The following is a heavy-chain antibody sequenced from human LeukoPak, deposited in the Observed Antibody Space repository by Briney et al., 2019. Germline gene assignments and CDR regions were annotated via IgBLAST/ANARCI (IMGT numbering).Heavy chain of an antibody. D-gene: IGHD6-13*01. CDR2: IKQDGSEK. CDR3: ARHYSSWYYDY. J-gene: IGHJ4*02. V-gene: IGHV3-7*01. Sequence: PGGSLRLSCAASGFIFRSYWMNWVRQAPGNGLEWVANIKQDGSEKNYVDSVKGRFTISRDNAKNSLYLQMNSLRDEDTAVYYCARHYSSWYYDYWGQGTLVTVSS. CDR1: GFIFRSYW.